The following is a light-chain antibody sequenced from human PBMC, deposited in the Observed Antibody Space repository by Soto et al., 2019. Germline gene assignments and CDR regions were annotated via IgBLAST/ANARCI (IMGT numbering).Light chain of an antibody. CDR2: GNS. Sequence: QSVLTQRPSVSGAPGQRVTISCTGSSANIGAGYDVHWYQQLPGRAPKLLIYGNSNRPSGVPDRFSGSKSGTSASLAITGLQAEDEADYYCQSYDSSLSGGVFGAGTKLTVL. CDR3: QSYDSSLSGGV. J-gene: IGLJ2*01. V-gene: IGLV1-40*01. CDR1: SANIGAGYD.